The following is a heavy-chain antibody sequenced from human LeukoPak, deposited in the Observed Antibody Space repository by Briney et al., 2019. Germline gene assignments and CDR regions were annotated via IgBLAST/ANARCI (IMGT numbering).Heavy chain of an antibody. V-gene: IGHV4-34*01. D-gene: IGHD3-22*01. CDR3: AGTYYYDSSGYYFDY. Sequence: PSETLSGTCAVYGGSFSGYYWSWIRQPPGKGLEWIGEINHSGSTNYNPSLKSRVTISVDTSKNQFSLKLSSVTAADTAVYYCAGTYYYDSSGYYFDYWGQGTLVTVSS. CDR1: GGSFSGYY. J-gene: IGHJ4*02. CDR2: INHSGST.